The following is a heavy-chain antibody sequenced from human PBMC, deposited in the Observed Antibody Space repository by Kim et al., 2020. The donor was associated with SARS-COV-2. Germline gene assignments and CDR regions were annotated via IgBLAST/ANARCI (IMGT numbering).Heavy chain of an antibody. V-gene: IGHV5-51*01. D-gene: IGHD6-13*01. Sequence: GESLQISCKGSGYSFTSYWIGWVRQMPGKGLEWMGIIYPGDSDTRYSPSFQGQVTISADKSISTAYLQWSSLKASDTAMYYCARWGLRYSSSWYRPVDYYYYYGMDVWGQGTTVTVSS. CDR1: GYSFTSYW. J-gene: IGHJ6*02. CDR2: IYPGDSDT. CDR3: ARWGLRYSSSWYRPVDYYYYYGMDV.